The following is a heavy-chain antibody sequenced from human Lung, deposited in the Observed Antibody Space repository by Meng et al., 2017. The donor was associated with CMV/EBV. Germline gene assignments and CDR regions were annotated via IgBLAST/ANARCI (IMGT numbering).Heavy chain of an antibody. D-gene: IGHD2-2*01. J-gene: IGHJ6*02. V-gene: IGHV1-69*05. CDR1: GGTFSSYA. Sequence: SVXVSXXASGGTFSSYAISWVRQAPGQGLEWMGGIIPFFGTANYAQKLQGRVTITTDESTSTAYMELSSLRSEDTAVYYCARADIVLVPAASGDAYYYYGMDVWGQGTTVTVSS. CDR3: ARADIVLVPAASGDAYYYYGMDV. CDR2: IIPFFGTA.